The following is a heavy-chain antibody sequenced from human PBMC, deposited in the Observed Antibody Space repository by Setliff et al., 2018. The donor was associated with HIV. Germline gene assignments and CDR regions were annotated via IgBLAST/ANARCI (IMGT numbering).Heavy chain of an antibody. J-gene: IGHJ4*02. Sequence: SETLSLTCIVSGVSTSRSNYYWGWIRQTPGKGLEWIGSIYYSGTTYYNPSLKSRVTMSVDTSTSRLSLKVHSVTAADTAMYYCARGSHGTSWTDYWGQGTLVTVSS. V-gene: IGHV4-39*07. CDR3: ARGSHGTSWTDY. CDR1: GVSTSRSNYY. CDR2: IYYSGTT. D-gene: IGHD6-13*01.